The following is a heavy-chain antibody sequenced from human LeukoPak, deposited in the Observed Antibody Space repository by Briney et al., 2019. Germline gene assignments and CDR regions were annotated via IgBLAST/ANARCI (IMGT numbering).Heavy chain of an antibody. CDR2: ITWNGDST. CDR1: GFTFDDYN. CDR3: AKDKWLRGYYYYHMDV. Sequence: SGGSLRLSCAAAGFTFDDYNMHWVRQVPGKGLEWVSLITWNGDSTYYADSVEGRFTISRDNSKNALYLQMNSLRTEDTALYYCAKDKWLRGYYYYHMDVWGKGTTVTVSS. V-gene: IGHV3-43*01. D-gene: IGHD5-12*01. J-gene: IGHJ6*03.